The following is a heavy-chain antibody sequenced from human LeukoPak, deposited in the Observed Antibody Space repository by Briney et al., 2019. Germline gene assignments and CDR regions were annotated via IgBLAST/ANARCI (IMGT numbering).Heavy chain of an antibody. V-gene: IGHV1-69*13. J-gene: IGHJ4*02. CDR2: ITPIFDTT. CDR1: GDTFSPYS. Sequence: SVKVSCKASGDTFSPYSFSWVRQAPGQGLEWMGGITPIFDTTKYSQKLQGRVTITADESTTTLHMELSRLTSEDTAVYYCARDVSKIPGVKAFDYWGQGTLVTVSS. D-gene: IGHD3-10*01. CDR3: ARDVSKIPGVKAFDY.